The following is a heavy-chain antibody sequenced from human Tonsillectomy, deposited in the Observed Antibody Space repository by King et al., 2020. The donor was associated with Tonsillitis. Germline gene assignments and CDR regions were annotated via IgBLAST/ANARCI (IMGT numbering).Heavy chain of an antibody. J-gene: IGHJ4*02. V-gene: IGHV4-59*08. CDR2: IYYSGNT. D-gene: IGHD3-9*01. CDR1: GGSISSFY. CDR3: ARRYYDILTGNYYFDY. Sequence: VQLQESGPGLVKPSETLSLTCTVSGGSISSFYWSWIRQPPGKGLEWIGYIYYSGNTNYNPSLKSRVTISVDTSKNQFSLKLGSVTAADTAVYYCARRYYDILTGNYYFDYWGQGTLVTVSS.